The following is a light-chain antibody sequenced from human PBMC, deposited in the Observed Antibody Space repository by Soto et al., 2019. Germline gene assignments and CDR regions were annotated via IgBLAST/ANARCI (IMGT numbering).Light chain of an antibody. CDR3: QQCYSYPPT. J-gene: IGKJ1*01. CDR1: QSISSW. V-gene: IGKV1-5*03. CDR2: KAS. Sequence: DIPMTQSPPTLSASVGDRVTITSRASQSISSWLAWYQQKPGKAPKVLIYKASNLQSGVPSRFSGSGSGTEFTLTISSLQPDDFATYYCQQCYSYPPTFGQGTTVDIK.